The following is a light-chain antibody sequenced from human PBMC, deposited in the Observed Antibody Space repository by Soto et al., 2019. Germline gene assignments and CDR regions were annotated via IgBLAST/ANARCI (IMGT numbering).Light chain of an antibody. J-gene: IGLJ2*01. CDR1: SSNIGNNY. CDR3: GTWDSSLSAVV. CDR2: DNN. Sequence: QSVLTQPPSVSAAPGPKVTISCSGSSSNIGNNYLSWYQQLPGTAPKLLIYDNNKRPSGIPDRFSGSKSGTSATLGITGLRTGDEGDYYCGTWDSSLSAVVFGGGTKLTVL. V-gene: IGLV1-51*01.